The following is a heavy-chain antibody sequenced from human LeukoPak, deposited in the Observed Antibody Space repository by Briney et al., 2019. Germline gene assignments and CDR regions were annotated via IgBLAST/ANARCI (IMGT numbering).Heavy chain of an antibody. D-gene: IGHD6-19*01. Sequence: GGSLRLSCAASGFTFSSYAMSWVRQAPGKGLEWVSAISGSGGSTYYADSVKGRFTISRDNSKNTLYLQMNSLRAEDTAVYYCAKTLDMWLVRSSNDYWGQGTLVTVSS. CDR1: GFTFSSYA. CDR2: ISGSGGST. CDR3: AKTLDMWLVRSSNDY. V-gene: IGHV3-23*01. J-gene: IGHJ4*02.